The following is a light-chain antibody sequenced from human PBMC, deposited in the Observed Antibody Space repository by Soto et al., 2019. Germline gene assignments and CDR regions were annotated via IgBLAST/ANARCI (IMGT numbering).Light chain of an antibody. Sequence: QSALTQPASVSGSPGQSITISCTGTSSDDGGYNYVSWYQQHPGKAPKLMIYDVSNRPSGVSNRFSGSKSVNTASLTISGLQAEDEADYYCSSYTSSSTVVFGGGTKLTVL. CDR3: SSYTSSSTVV. CDR1: SSDDGGYNY. J-gene: IGLJ2*01. V-gene: IGLV2-14*01. CDR2: DVS.